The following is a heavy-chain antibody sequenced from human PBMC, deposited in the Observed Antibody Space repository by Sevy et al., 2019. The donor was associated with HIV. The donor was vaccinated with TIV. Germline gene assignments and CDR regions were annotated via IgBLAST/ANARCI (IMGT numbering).Heavy chain of an antibody. V-gene: IGHV3-30*02. J-gene: IGHJ6*02. CDR3: AKDLRKGLVDFWSGYFGRPIYGMDV. CDR1: GFTFSSYG. CDR2: IRYDGSNK. D-gene: IGHD3-3*01. Sequence: GGSLRLSCAASGFTFSSYGMHWVRQAPGKGLEWVAFIRYDGSNKYYADSVKGRFTISRDNSKNTLYLQMNSLRAEDTAVYYCAKDLRKGLVDFWSGYFGRPIYGMDVWGQGTTVTVSS.